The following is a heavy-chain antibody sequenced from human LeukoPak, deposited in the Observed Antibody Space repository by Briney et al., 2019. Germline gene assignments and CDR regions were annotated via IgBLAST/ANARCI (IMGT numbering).Heavy chain of an antibody. D-gene: IGHD3-9*01. CDR1: GYTFTGYF. CDR3: AVNYDILTGYDY. Sequence: ASVKVSCKASGYTFTGYFIHWVRQAPGQGLAWMGWINPNSGGTNYAQKFQGWVTMTRDTSISTAYMELSRLRSDDTAVYYCAVNYDILTGYDYWGQGTLVTVSS. J-gene: IGHJ4*02. CDR2: INPNSGGT. V-gene: IGHV1-2*04.